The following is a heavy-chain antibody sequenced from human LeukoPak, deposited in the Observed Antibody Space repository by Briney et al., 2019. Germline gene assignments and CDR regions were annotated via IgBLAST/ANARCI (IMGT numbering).Heavy chain of an antibody. Sequence: SETLSLTCTVSGGSISSYYWSWIRQPPGKGLEWIGYIYYSGSTNYNPSLKSRVTISVDTSKNQFSLKLSSVTAADTAVYYCARHDPDPEFDYWGQGTLVTASS. D-gene: IGHD1-14*01. CDR2: IYYSGST. CDR3: ARHDPDPEFDY. CDR1: GGSISSYY. J-gene: IGHJ4*02. V-gene: IGHV4-59*08.